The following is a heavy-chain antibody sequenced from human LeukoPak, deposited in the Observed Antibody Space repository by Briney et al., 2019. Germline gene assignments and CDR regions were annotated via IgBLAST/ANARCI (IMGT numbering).Heavy chain of an antibody. Sequence: GGSLRLSCAASGFTVDDYGMSWVRQAPGKGLEWVSGINWNGGSTGYADSVRGRFTISRDNAKNSLDLQMNSLRAEDTALYYCARQWDSRFYFDYWGQGTLVTVSS. CDR1: GFTVDDYG. V-gene: IGHV3-20*04. J-gene: IGHJ4*02. D-gene: IGHD1-26*01. CDR3: ARQWDSRFYFDY. CDR2: INWNGGST.